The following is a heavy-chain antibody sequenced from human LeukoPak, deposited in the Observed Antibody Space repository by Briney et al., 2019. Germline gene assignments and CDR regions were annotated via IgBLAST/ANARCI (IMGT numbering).Heavy chain of an antibody. CDR2: INPNSGAT. CDR1: GYTFTGYY. V-gene: IGHV1-2*02. CDR3: ARGAFGGGVGIEYFQH. D-gene: IGHD1-14*01. J-gene: IGHJ1*01. Sequence: GASVKVSCKASGYTFTGYYMHWVRQAPGQGLEWMGWINPNSGATNYAQKFQGRVTMTRDTSISTAYMELSRLRSDDTAVYYCARGAFGGGVGIEYFQHWGQGTLVTVSS.